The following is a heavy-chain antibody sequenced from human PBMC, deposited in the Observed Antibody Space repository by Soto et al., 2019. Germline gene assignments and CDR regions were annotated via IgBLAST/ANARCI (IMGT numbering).Heavy chain of an antibody. D-gene: IGHD5-12*01. J-gene: IGHJ4*02. CDR3: ATGYSGYDSDY. V-gene: IGHV4-59*01. CDR1: GGSISSYY. Sequence: QVQLQESGPGLVKPSETLSLTCTVSGGSISSYYWSWIRQPPGKGLAWIGYIYYSGSTNYNPSLKSRVTIAVDTAKNQFSLKLSSVTAADTAVYYCATGYSGYDSDYWGQGTLVTVSS. CDR2: IYYSGST.